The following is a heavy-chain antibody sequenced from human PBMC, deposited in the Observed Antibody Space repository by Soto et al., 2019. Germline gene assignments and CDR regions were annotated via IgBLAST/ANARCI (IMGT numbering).Heavy chain of an antibody. Sequence: QVQLVQSGAEVKKPGASVKVSCKASGYTFTSYDINWVRQATGQGLEWMGWMNPNSGNTGYAQKFQGRGTMTRNTSISTAYMELSSLRSEDTAVYYCARVHPSDYVNAFDIWGQGTMVTVSS. CDR1: GYTFTSYD. CDR2: MNPNSGNT. V-gene: IGHV1-8*01. J-gene: IGHJ3*02. D-gene: IGHD4-17*01. CDR3: ARVHPSDYVNAFDI.